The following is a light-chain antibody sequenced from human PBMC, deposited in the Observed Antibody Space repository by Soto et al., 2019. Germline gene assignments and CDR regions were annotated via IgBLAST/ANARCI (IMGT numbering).Light chain of an antibody. Sequence: QPVLTQPASVSGSPGQSITISCTGTSSDVGGYKYVSWYQQHPGKAPRLMIYEVSYRPSGVSNRFSGSKSGNTASLTISRLQAEDEADYYCSSYTSSSTLVFGGGTKLTVL. J-gene: IGLJ3*02. CDR2: EVS. V-gene: IGLV2-14*01. CDR1: SSDVGGYKY. CDR3: SSYTSSSTLV.